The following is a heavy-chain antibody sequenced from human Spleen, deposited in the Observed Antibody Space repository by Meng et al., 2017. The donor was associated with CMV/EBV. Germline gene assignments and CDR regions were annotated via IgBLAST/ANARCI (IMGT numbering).Heavy chain of an antibody. CDR1: GGTFSSYA. CDR2: IIPIFGTA. V-gene: IGHV1-69*05. CDR3: ARDLGTLYYYYGMDV. J-gene: IGHJ6*02. D-gene: IGHD3-16*01. Sequence: SVKVSCKASGGTFSSYAISWVRQAPGQGLEWMGGIIPIFGTANYAQKFQGRVTMTRDTSISTAYMELSRLRSDDTAVYYCARDLGTLYYYYGMDVWGQGTTVTVSS.